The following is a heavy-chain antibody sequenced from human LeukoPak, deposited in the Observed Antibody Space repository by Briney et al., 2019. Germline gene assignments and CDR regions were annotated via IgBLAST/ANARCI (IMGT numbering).Heavy chain of an antibody. V-gene: IGHV3-30*02. Sequence: GGSLRLSCAASGFTFSSYGMHWVRQAPGKGLEWVAVIWYDGSNKYYADSVKGRFTISRDNSKNTLYLEMNSLRGEDTAVYYCATPTASGYFEYWGQGTLVTVSS. J-gene: IGHJ4*02. CDR1: GFTFSSYG. CDR2: IWYDGSNK. D-gene: IGHD1-1*01. CDR3: ATPTASGYFEY.